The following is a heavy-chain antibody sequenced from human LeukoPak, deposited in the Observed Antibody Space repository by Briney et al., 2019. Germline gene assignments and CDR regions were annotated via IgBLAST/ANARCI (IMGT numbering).Heavy chain of an antibody. V-gene: IGHV3-48*03. CDR3: ARGGGSFSSWFDP. D-gene: IGHD1-26*01. CDR2: ISSSGSTI. Sequence: GGSLRLSCAASGFTFSSYEMNWVRQAPGKGLEWVSYISSSGSTIYYADSVKGRFTIPRDNAKNSLYLQMNSLRAEDTAVYYCARGGGSFSSWFDPWGQGTLVTVSS. J-gene: IGHJ5*02. CDR1: GFTFSSYE.